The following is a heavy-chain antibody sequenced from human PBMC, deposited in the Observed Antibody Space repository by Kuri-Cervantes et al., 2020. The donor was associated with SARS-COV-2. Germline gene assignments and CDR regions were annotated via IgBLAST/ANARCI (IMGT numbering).Heavy chain of an antibody. Sequence: GGSLRLSCAASGFTFDDYAMHWVRQAPGKGLEWVSLISWDGGSTYYADSVKGRFTISRDNSKNSLYLQMNSLRAEDTAVYYCARASFAFWSGYYTGYYLDFWGQGALVTVSS. V-gene: IGHV3-43D*03. CDR1: GFTFDDYA. J-gene: IGHJ4*02. CDR3: ARASFAFWSGYYTGYYLDF. CDR2: ISWDGGST. D-gene: IGHD3-3*01.